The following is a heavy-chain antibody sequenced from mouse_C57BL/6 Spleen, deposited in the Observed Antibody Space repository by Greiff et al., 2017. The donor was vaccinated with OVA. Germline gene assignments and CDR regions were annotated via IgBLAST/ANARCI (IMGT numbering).Heavy chain of an antibody. CDR2: ISSGGDYI. CDR1: GFTFSSYA. J-gene: IGHJ1*03. Sequence: VQLKESGEGLVKPGGSLKLSCAASGFTFSSYAMSWVRQTPEKRLEWVAYISSGGDYIYYADTVKGRFTISRDNARNTLYLQMSSLKSEDTAMYYCTRDHYSNYDWYFDVWGTGTTVTVSS. V-gene: IGHV5-9-1*02. D-gene: IGHD2-5*01. CDR3: TRDHYSNYDWYFDV.